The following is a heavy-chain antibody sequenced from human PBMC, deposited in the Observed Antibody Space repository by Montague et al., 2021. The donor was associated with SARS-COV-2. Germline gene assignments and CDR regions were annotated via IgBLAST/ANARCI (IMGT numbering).Heavy chain of an antibody. CDR2: IYYSGYT. D-gene: IGHD3-16*01. Sequence: SETLSLTCTVSGGSITTTSHYWGWIRQPPGKGLEWIGSIYYSGYTHYNPYLKTRITLSVDTSTNQFSLKLSSVTAADTAVYHCARLGPGPQGEECWGQGTVVTVSS. CDR3: ARLGPGPQGEEC. J-gene: IGHJ4*02. V-gene: IGHV4-39*01. CDR1: GGSITTTSHY.